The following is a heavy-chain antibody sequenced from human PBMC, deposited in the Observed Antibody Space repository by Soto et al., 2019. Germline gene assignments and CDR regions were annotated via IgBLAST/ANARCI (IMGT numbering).Heavy chain of an antibody. CDR3: AREIVTAGGNNYFDP. CDR2: VYHTGDT. D-gene: IGHD2-21*02. Sequence: QVQLQESGPRLVKPSESLSLTCGVSGGTVASSHWWSWVRQSPGRGLEWIGNVYHTGDTNFNPSLQSRVNFSVDKSNNQFSLRLTSGTAADTAVYFCAREIVTAGGNNYFDPWGPGTLVTVSS. CDR1: GGTVASSHW. V-gene: IGHV4-4*02. J-gene: IGHJ5*02.